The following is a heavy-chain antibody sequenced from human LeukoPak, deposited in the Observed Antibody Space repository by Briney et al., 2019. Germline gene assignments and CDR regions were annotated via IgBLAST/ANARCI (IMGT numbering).Heavy chain of an antibody. Sequence: PSETLSLTCTVSGDSISSYYWSWIRQPPGKGLEWIGYIYTSGSTRYNPSFKSRVTISGNTSKNQFSLKLSSVTAADTAVYYCARHNSSWYFSDYWGRGTLVTVSS. CDR1: GDSISSYY. J-gene: IGHJ4*02. CDR3: ARHNSSWYFSDY. D-gene: IGHD6-13*01. CDR2: IYTSGST. V-gene: IGHV4-4*09.